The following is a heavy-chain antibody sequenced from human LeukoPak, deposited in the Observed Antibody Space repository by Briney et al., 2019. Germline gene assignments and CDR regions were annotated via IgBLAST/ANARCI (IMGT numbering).Heavy chain of an antibody. CDR3: AQNGGSSSWYEGRNYFDY. J-gene: IGHJ4*02. CDR2: FSGSGGST. CDR1: GFTFSSYA. D-gene: IGHD6-13*01. V-gene: IGHV3-23*01. Sequence: GGSLRLSCAASGFTFSSYAMSWVRQAPGKGLECISGFSGSGGSTYYADSVKGRFTISRDNSKNTLYLQMNSLRAEDTAVYYCAQNGGSSSWYEGRNYFDYWGQGTLVTVSS.